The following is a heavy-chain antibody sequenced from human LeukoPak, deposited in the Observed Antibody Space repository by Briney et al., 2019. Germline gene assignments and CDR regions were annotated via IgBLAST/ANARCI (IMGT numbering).Heavy chain of an antibody. V-gene: IGHV5-51*01. CDR3: ARQYYYGSGSYPAFDY. J-gene: IGHJ4*02. D-gene: IGHD3-10*01. CDR2: IYPGDSDT. Sequence: GESLKISCKGSGYSFTSYWIGWVRQMPGKGLEWMGIIYPGDSDTRYSPSFQGQVTISADKSISTAYLQWSSLKASDTAMYYCARQYYYGSGSYPAFDYWGQGTLVTVSS. CDR1: GYSFTSYW.